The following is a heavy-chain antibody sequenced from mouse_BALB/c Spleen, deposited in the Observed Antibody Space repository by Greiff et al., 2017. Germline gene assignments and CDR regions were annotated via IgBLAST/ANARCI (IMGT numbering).Heavy chain of an antibody. V-gene: IGHV14-4*02. J-gene: IGHJ3*01. CDR3: NAFAWLAY. Sequence: VQLQQSGAELVRSGASVKLSCTASGFNIKDYYMHWVKQRPEQGLEWIGWIDPENGDTEYAPKFQGKATMTADTSSNTAYLQLSSLTSEDTAVYYCNAFAWLAYWGQGTLVTVSA. CDR2: IDPENGDT. CDR1: GFNIKDYY.